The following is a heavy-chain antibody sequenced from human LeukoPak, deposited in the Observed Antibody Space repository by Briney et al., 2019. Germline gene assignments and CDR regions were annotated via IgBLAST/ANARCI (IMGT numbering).Heavy chain of an antibody. CDR2: IFRTGST. Sequence: SETLSLTCSVSGGSIRSYYWSWIRQPPGKGLEWIGSIFRTGSTYYSASLKSRVSISVDTSKNHIALKLTSVTAADTAVYFCARRVGFYGSGSLNYFDPWGQGILVSVS. CDR3: ARRVGFYGSGSLNYFDP. V-gene: IGHV4-39*02. CDR1: GGSIRSYY. D-gene: IGHD3-10*01. J-gene: IGHJ5*01.